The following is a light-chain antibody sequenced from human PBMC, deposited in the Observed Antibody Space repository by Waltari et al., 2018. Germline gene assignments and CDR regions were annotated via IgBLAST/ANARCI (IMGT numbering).Light chain of an antibody. CDR1: HSISNN. CDR2: GAS. V-gene: IGKV3-15*01. CDR3: QQYNNWPPVFT. Sequence: EIVLTQSPATLSVSPGERATLSCRASHSISNNLAWYQQKPGQAPRLLIYGASARATGIPARFSGSGSETEFTLTISSLQSADFAIYYCQQYNNWPPVFTFGPGTKVAF. J-gene: IGKJ3*01.